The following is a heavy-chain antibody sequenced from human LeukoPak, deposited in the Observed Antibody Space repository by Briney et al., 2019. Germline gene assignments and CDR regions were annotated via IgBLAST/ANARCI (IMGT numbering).Heavy chain of an antibody. CDR3: AKGYIIAGRQWYLDL. J-gene: IGHJ2*01. CDR1: GFNFRYFW. D-gene: IGHD6-13*01. CDR2: INHDGRET. V-gene: IGHV3-7*01. Sequence: PGGSLRLSCLGSGFNFRYFWMSWVRQAPGKGLEWVANINHDGRETYYADSVKGRFIIPRDNAKDSLYLQMNSLRAEDAAVYYCAKGYIIAGRQWYLDLWGRGTLVGVSS.